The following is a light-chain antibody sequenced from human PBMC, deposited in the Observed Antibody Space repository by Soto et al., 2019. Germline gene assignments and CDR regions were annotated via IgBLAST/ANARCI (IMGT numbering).Light chain of an antibody. Sequence: EIVLTQSPGTLSLSPGERATLSCRASQSVSSSFLAWYQQKPGQAPSLLIYGASTRATGIPDRFSGSGSGTDVSLSTSRLEPEDVAVDYCQEDDCSPCAFGQGTKVFIK. V-gene: IGKV3-20*01. CDR3: QEDDCSPCA. J-gene: IGKJ1*01. CDR1: QSVSSSF. CDR2: GAS.